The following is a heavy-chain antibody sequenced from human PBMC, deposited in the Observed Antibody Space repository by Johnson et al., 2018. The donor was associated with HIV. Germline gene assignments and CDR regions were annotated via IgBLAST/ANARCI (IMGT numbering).Heavy chain of an antibody. CDR1: GFTFSSYA. D-gene: IGHD6-19*01. J-gene: IGHJ3*02. CDR3: ARELGSGWGETADAFDI. V-gene: IGHV3-30*04. CDR2: ISYDGSNK. Sequence: QVQLVESGGGVVQPGRSLRLSCAASGFTFSSYAMHWVRQAPDKGLEWVAVISYDGSNKYYADSVKGRFTISRDNSKNTLYLQMNSLRAEAAAGYYCARELGSGWGETADAFDIWGQGTMVSVSS.